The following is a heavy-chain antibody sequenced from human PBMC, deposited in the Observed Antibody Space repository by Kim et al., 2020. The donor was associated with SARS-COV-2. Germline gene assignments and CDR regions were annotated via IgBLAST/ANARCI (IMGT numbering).Heavy chain of an antibody. CDR2: ISYDGSNK. Sequence: GGSLRLSCAASGFTFSSYGMHWVRQAPGKGLEWVAVISYDGSNKYYADSVKGRFTISRDNSKNTLYLQMNSLRAEDTAVYYCAKSRRVDYYFDYWGQGTLVTVSS. J-gene: IGHJ4*02. CDR1: GFTFSSYG. CDR3: AKSRRVDYYFDY. D-gene: IGHD2-15*01. V-gene: IGHV3-30*18.